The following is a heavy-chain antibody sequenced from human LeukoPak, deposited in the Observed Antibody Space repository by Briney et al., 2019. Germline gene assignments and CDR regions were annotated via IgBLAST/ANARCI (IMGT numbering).Heavy chain of an antibody. Sequence: GRSLRLSCAASGITFSTYGMYWVRQAPGKGLEWVAFISQDGNNKYYADSVKGRFTISRDNSKNTLYLQMNSLRAEDTAVYYCAKDHSLEYSYGPPDAFDIWGQGTMVTVSS. D-gene: IGHD5-18*01. CDR1: GITFSTYG. V-gene: IGHV3-30*18. CDR2: ISQDGNNK. J-gene: IGHJ3*02. CDR3: AKDHSLEYSYGPPDAFDI.